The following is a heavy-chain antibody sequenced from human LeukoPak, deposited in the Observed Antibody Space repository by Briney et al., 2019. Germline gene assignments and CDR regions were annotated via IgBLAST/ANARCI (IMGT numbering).Heavy chain of an antibody. CDR3: AREASYSSSWYGGSVDY. J-gene: IGHJ4*02. CDR2: IYHSGST. D-gene: IGHD6-13*01. V-gene: IGHV4-38-2*02. CDR1: GYSISSGYY. Sequence: SETLSLTCAVSGYSISSGYYWGWIRQPPGKGLEWIGSIYHSGSTYYNPSLKSRVTISVDTSKNQFSLKPSSVTAADTAVYYCAREASYSSSWYGGSVDYWGQGTLVTVSS.